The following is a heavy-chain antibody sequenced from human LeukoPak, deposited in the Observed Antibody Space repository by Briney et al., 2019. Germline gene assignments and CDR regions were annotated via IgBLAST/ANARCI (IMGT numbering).Heavy chain of an antibody. CDR3: ARDFGGYCSSTSCYRGSAFDI. V-gene: IGHV1-69*06. CDR2: IIPIFGTA. CDR1: GGTFSSYA. D-gene: IGHD2-2*02. J-gene: IGHJ3*02. Sequence: ASVKVSCKASGGTFSSYAISWVRQAPGQGLEWMGGIIPIFGTANYAQKFQGRVTITADKSTSTAYMELSSLRSEDTAVYYCARDFGGYCSSTSCYRGSAFDIWGQGTMVTVSS.